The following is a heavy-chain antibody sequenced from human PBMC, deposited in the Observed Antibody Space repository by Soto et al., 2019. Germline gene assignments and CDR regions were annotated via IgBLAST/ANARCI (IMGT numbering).Heavy chain of an antibody. D-gene: IGHD5-18*01. V-gene: IGHV3-20*04. J-gene: IGHJ4*02. Sequence: PGGSLRLSCAVSGFMFEDYAMHWVRQAPGKGLEWVSGINWNGVNKGYADSVRGRFTISRDNAKNSLSLEMNSLRVEDTAVYYCARVRGHSYGYVDYWGQGTLVTV. CDR3: ARVRGHSYGYVDY. CDR1: GFMFEDYA. CDR2: INWNGVNK.